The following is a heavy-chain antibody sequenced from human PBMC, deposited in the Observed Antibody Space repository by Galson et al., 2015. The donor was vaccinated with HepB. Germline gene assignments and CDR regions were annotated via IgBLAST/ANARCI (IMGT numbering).Heavy chain of an antibody. CDR1: GFTFSSFW. J-gene: IGHJ4*02. CDR2: INQDGSGK. V-gene: IGHV3-7*03. Sequence: SLRLSCAASGFTFSSFWMSWVRQAPGKGREWVASINQDGSGKYYVDSVKGRFTISRDNAQISLYLQMNSLRAEDTAVYYCARKYWEIDYWGRGTLVTVSS. CDR3: ARKYWEIDY. D-gene: IGHD2-8*02.